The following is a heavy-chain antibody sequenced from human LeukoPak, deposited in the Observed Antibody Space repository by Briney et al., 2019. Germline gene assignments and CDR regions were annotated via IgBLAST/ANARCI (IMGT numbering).Heavy chain of an antibody. D-gene: IGHD3-22*01. CDR2: ISGSSGST. J-gene: IGHJ4*02. CDR3: ASRQGYYYDSSGYYWYY. Sequence: GGSLRLSCAASGFTFSSYAMSWVRQAPGKGLEWVSAISGSSGSTYYADSVKGRFTISRDNSKNTLYLQMNSLRAEDTAVYYGASRQGYYYDSSGYYWYYWGQGTLVTLSS. V-gene: IGHV3-23*01. CDR1: GFTFSSYA.